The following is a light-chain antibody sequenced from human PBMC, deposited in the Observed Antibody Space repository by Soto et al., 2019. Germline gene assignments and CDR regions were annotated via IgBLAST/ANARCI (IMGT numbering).Light chain of an antibody. Sequence: QSVLTQPPSASGTPGQRVTISCSGSTSNIGSNTVDWYQQLPGTAPKLLFYSNNQRPSGVPDRFSGSKSGTSASLAISGLQSEDEADYYCAAWDDGLNGRYVFGEGTKVTVL. V-gene: IGLV1-44*01. CDR2: SNN. J-gene: IGLJ1*01. CDR1: TSNIGSNT. CDR3: AAWDDGLNGRYV.